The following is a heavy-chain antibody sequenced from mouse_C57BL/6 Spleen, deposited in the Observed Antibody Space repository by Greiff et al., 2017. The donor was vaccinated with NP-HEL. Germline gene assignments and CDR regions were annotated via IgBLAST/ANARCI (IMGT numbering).Heavy chain of an antibody. D-gene: IGHD2-4*01. J-gene: IGHJ2*01. CDR1: GFTFSDYY. V-gene: IGHV5-16*01. CDR2: INYDGSST. CDR3: ARPSYDYTFDY. Sequence: EVHLVESEGGLVQPGSSMKLSCTASGFTFSDYYMAWVRQVPEKGLEWVANINYDGSSTYYLDSLKSRFIISSDNAKNILYLQMSSLKSEDTATYYCARPSYDYTFDYWGQGTTLTVSS.